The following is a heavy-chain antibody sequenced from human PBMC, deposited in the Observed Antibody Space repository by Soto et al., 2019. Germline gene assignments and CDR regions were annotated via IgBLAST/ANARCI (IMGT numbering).Heavy chain of an antibody. V-gene: IGHV4-4*07. Sequence: SETLSLTCTVSGASITCSSYWSWIRQPAGKGLEWIGRFSLSGTTNYNPSLRSRVTMSADVSKNQFSLRLTSVTAADTALYHCARGLTPPGAPAWYYFDSWGQGTLVTVSS. D-gene: IGHD2-8*02. CDR3: ARGLTPPGAPAWYYFDS. CDR2: FSLSGTT. J-gene: IGHJ4*02. CDR1: GASITCSSY.